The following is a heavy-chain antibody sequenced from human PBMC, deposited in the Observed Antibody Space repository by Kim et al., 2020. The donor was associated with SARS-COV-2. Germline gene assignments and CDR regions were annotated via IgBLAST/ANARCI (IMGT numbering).Heavy chain of an antibody. Sequence: SETLSLTCAVYGGPFYGYFWSWIRQPPGKGLEWIGDVGYRGSTTYNSSLKSRITVSADTSKNQFSLKLTSVTAADTALYYCAHRPKYETSGYLWAVLLHPWGQGTMVSVSS. CDR3: AHRPKYETSGYLWAVLLHP. V-gene: IGHV4-34*01. D-gene: IGHD5-12*01. CDR2: VGYRGST. CDR1: GGPFYGYF. J-gene: IGHJ4*03.